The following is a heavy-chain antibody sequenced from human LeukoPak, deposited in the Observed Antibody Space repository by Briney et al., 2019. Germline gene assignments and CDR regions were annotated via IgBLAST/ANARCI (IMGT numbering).Heavy chain of an antibody. D-gene: IGHD2-21*02. CDR3: AKSGLGDHGIFSGRGCPYYYYYLDV. Sequence: GGCLRLSCTPSGLTFTDFVMQWVRQLPRKSLEWVALNSADGGTTDYASSVDGRFSISRDNTQESVFLEMNNLGTEDTALYHCAKSGLGDHGIFSGRGCPYYYYYLDVWGKGTTVIVSS. CDR2: NSADGGTT. V-gene: IGHV3-43*02. J-gene: IGHJ6*03. CDR1: GLTFTDFV.